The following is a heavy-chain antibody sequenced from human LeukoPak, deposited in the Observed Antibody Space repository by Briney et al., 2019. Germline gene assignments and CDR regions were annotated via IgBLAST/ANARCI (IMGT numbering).Heavy chain of an antibody. CDR3: VSFYETY. Sequence: GGSLRLSCAASGSYWIHWVRQAPGKALGWVSHINSDVSWTSYADSVKGRFTISKDNAKNTVYLQMNNLRAEDTAVYYCVSFYETYWGRGTLVTVSS. J-gene: IGHJ4*02. CDR1: GSYW. CDR2: INSDVSWT. V-gene: IGHV3-74*01. D-gene: IGHD2/OR15-2a*01.